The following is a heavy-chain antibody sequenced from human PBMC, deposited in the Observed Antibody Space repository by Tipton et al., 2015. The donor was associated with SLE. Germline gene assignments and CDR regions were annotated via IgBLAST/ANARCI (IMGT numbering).Heavy chain of an antibody. D-gene: IGHD2-21*02. CDR2: MYYTGST. J-gene: IGHJ5*02. V-gene: IGHV4-59*11. Sequence: TLSLTCTVSGGSIGTHYWSWIRQPPGKGLEWIGHMYYTGSTAYNPSLQGRVTMSVDTSKNQLSLKLRSLTDADTAVYYCARRTGATAMNWLDPWGQGTLVTVSS. CDR3: ARRTGATAMNWLDP. CDR1: GGSIGTHY.